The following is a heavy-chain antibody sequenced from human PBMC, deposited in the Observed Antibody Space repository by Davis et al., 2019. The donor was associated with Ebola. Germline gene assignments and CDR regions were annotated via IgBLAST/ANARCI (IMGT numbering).Heavy chain of an antibody. D-gene: IGHD6-19*01. V-gene: IGHV3-21*01. CDR1: GFTFSISG. Sequence: GGSLRLSCAASGFTFSISGMHWVRQAPGKGLEWVSYISSDSDYIYYADSAKGRFTIYRDNAKNSLSLQMNSLRAEDTAVYYCAGGESGWDASDIWGRGTMVTVSS. CDR3: AGGESGWDASDI. CDR2: ISSDSDYI. J-gene: IGHJ3*02.